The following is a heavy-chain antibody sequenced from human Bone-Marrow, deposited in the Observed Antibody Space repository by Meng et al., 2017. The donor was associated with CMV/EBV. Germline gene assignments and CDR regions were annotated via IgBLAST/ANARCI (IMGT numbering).Heavy chain of an antibody. CDR1: GYTFTGYY. D-gene: IGHD3-3*01. V-gene: IGHV1-2*02. Sequence: ASVKVSCKASGYTFTGYYMHWVRQAPGQGLEWMGWINPNSGGTNYAQKFQGRVTMTRNTSISTAYMELSSLRSEVTAVYYCARTSGLTIFGVSGYYYYGMDVWGQGTTVTVSS. CDR2: INPNSGGT. CDR3: ARTSGLTIFGVSGYYYYGMDV. J-gene: IGHJ6*02.